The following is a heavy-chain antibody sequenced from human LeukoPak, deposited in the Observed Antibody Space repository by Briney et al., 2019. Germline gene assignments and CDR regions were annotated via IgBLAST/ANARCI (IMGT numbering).Heavy chain of an antibody. CDR1: GGSISSGDYY. CDR3: ARDGPWGIAVAGTLDY. J-gene: IGHJ4*02. D-gene: IGHD6-19*01. CDR2: IYYSGST. V-gene: IGHV4-30-4*08. Sequence: SETLSLTCTVSGGSISSGDYYWSWIRQPPGKGLEWIGYIYYSGSTYYNPSLKSRVTISVDTSKNQFSLKLSSATAADTAVYYCARDGPWGIAVAGTLDYWGQGTLVTVSS.